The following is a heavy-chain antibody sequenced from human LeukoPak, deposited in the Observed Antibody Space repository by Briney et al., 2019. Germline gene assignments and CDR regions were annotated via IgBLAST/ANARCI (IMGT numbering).Heavy chain of an antibody. D-gene: IGHD1-26*01. J-gene: IGHJ3*02. CDR2: IKQDGSED. V-gene: IGHV3-7*03. Sequence: GGSLRLSCAASGFTFRNYWMTWVRQAPGKGLEWVANIKQDGSEDYYVDSVKGRFTISRDNAKNSLYLQMNSLRAEDTAVYYCAKGTWELLYAFDIWGQGTMVTVSS. CDR3: AKGTWELLYAFDI. CDR1: GFTFRNYW.